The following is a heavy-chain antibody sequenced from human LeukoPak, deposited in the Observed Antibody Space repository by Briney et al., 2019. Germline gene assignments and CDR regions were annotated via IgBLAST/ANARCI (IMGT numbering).Heavy chain of an antibody. Sequence: SQTLTLTCTVSGGSISSGSYYWSWIRQPAGKGLEWIGYIYYSGSTNYNPSLKSRVTISVDTSKNQFSLKLSSVTAADTAVYYCAREGVYGSGTFDYWGQGTLVTVSS. CDR2: IYYSGST. CDR1: GGSISSGSYY. CDR3: AREGVYGSGTFDY. D-gene: IGHD3-10*01. V-gene: IGHV4-61*10. J-gene: IGHJ4*02.